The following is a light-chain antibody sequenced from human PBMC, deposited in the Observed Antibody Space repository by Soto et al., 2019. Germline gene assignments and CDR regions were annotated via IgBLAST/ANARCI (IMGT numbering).Light chain of an antibody. CDR3: QVWDTSSDPSWV. Sequence: SYVLTQQPSVSVAPGKTARITCGGNHIGSKSVHWYQQRPGQAPVLVIYYASDRPSGIPERFSGSNSGNTATLTISRVEAGDEADYYCQVWDTSSDPSWVFGGGTKLTVL. CDR1: HIGSKS. V-gene: IGLV3-21*04. CDR2: YAS. J-gene: IGLJ3*02.